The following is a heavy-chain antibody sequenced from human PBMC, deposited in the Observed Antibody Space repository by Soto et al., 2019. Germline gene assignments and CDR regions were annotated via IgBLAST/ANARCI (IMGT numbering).Heavy chain of an antibody. D-gene: IGHD2-15*01. CDR3: ARGASARYCSGGSCHDY. Sequence: ASVKVSCKASGYTFTSYDINWVRQATGQGLEWMGWMNPNSGNTGYAQKFQGRVTMTRNTSISTAYMELSSLRSEDTAVYYRARGASARYCSGGSCHDYWGQGTLVTV. J-gene: IGHJ4*02. CDR1: GYTFTSYD. V-gene: IGHV1-8*01. CDR2: MNPNSGNT.